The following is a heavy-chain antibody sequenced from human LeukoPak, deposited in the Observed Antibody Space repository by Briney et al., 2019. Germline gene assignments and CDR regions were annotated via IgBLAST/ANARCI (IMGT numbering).Heavy chain of an antibody. V-gene: IGHV1-2*02. CDR1: GYTFTGYY. Sequence: RASVKVSCKASGYTFTGYYMHWVRQAPGQGLEWMGWINPNSGGTNYAQKFQGRVTMTRDTSISTAYMELSSLRSDDTAVYYCARDQDDYGGPRGQGTLVTVSS. J-gene: IGHJ5*02. CDR2: INPNSGGT. D-gene: IGHD4-23*01. CDR3: ARDQDDYGGP.